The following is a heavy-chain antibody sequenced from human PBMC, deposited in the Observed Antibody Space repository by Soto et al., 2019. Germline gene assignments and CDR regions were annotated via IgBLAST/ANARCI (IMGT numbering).Heavy chain of an antibody. CDR2: IYYSGST. V-gene: IGHV4-59*01. CDR3: ARVEDYGDYFDY. Sequence: SETLSLTCTVSGGSISSYYWSWIRQPPGKGLEWIGYIYYSGSTNYNPSLKSRATISVDTSKNQFSLKLSSVTATDTAVYYCARVEDYGDYFDYWGQGTLVTVSS. D-gene: IGHD4-17*01. CDR1: GGSISSYY. J-gene: IGHJ4*02.